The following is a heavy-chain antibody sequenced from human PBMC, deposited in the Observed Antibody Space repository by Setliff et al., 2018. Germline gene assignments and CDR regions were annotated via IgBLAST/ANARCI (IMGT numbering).Heavy chain of an antibody. CDR2: IYYTGSA. J-gene: IGHJ6*03. CDR1: GVSTRSYW. V-gene: IGHV4-59*01. Sequence: PSETLSLTCSVSGVSTRSYWWSWIRQPPGKGLELIGYIYYTGSADYNPSLKSRVTISVDTSKYQFSLKLSSVTAADTAVYYCATGDFYYYMVVWGKGTTVTVSS. CDR3: ATGDFYYYMVV.